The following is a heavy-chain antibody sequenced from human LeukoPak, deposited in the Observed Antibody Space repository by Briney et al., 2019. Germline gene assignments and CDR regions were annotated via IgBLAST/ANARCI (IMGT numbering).Heavy chain of an antibody. V-gene: IGHV3-11*01. CDR3: ARVSTTALTFDY. CDR2: ISSSGSTI. CDR1: GFTFSDYY. Sequence: PGGSLRLSCAASGFTFSDYYMSWLRQAPGKGLEWVSYISSSGSTIYYADSVKGRFTISRDNAKNSLYLQMNSLRAEDTAVYYCARVSTTALTFDYWGQGTLVTVSS. D-gene: IGHD4-17*01. J-gene: IGHJ4*02.